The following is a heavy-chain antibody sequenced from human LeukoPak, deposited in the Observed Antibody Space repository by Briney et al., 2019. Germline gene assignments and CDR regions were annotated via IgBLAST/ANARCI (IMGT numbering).Heavy chain of an antibody. CDR1: RGTFSSYA. Sequence: ASVKVSCKASRGTFSSYAIIWVRQAPGQGLEWMGGIIPIFGTANSAQKFQGRVTITADESTSTAYMELSSLRSEDTAVYYCAAQSSGWYGGWFDPWGQGTLVTVSS. CDR2: IIPIFGTA. V-gene: IGHV1-69*13. D-gene: IGHD6-19*01. CDR3: AAQSSGWYGGWFDP. J-gene: IGHJ5*02.